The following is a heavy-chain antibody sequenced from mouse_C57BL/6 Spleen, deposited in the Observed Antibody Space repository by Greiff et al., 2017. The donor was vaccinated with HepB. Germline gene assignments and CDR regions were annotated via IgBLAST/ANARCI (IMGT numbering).Heavy chain of an antibody. CDR1: GYTFTDYY. V-gene: IGHV1-26*01. D-gene: IGHD1-1*01. CDR2: INPNNGGT. CDR3: ARSGSSWYFDV. J-gene: IGHJ1*03. Sequence: VQLQQSGPELVKPGASVKISCKASGYTFTDYYMNWVKQSHGKSLEWIGDINPNNGGTSYNQKFKGKATLTVDKSSSTAYMELRSLTSEDSAVYYCARSGSSWYFDVWGTGTTVTVSS.